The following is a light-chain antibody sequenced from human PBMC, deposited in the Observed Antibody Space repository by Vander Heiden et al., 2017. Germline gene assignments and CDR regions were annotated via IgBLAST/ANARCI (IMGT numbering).Light chain of an antibody. J-gene: IGKJ1*01. Sequence: DIQMTQSPSTLSASVGDRVTITCRASQPSSSWLAWYQQKPGKAPKLPSRFSGSESGTEFTLTISSLQPDDFATYYCQQDSSYWTFGQGTKVEIK. CDR3: QQDSSYWT. CDR1: QPSSSW. V-gene: IGKV1-5*01.